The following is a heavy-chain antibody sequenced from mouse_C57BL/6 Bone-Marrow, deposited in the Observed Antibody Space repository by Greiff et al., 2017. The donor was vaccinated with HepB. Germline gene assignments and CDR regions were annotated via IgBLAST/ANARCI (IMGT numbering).Heavy chain of an antibody. CDR2: IDPENGDT. CDR1: GFNIKDDY. V-gene: IGHV14-4*01. J-gene: IGHJ2*01. CDR3: ATNYYGSSLFDG. Sequence: VQLQQSGAELVRPGASVKLSCTASGFNIKDDYMHWVKQRPEQGLEWIGWIDPENGDTEYASKFQGKATITADTSSNTAYLQLSSLTSEDTAVYYCATNYYGSSLFDGWGHVTTLSASS. D-gene: IGHD1-1*01.